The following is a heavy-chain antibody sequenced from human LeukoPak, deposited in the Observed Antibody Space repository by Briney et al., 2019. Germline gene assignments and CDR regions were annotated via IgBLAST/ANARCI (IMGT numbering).Heavy chain of an antibody. D-gene: IGHD3-10*01. J-gene: IGHJ4*02. CDR2: TSSDLNVK. Sequence: GGSLRLSCEGSAFIFSGHWMNWVRQAPGKGLEWVAVTSSDLNVKLYADSVKGRFTISRDNSRSTLYLQMNSLRPEDTAIYYCAREGYYGSGSPPSLYFDYWGQGTLVTVSS. CDR3: AREGYYGSGSPPSLYFDY. CDR1: AFIFSGHW. V-gene: IGHV3-30*03.